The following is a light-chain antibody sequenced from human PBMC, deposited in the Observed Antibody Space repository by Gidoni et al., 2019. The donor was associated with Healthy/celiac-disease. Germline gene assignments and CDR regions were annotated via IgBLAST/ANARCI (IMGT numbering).Light chain of an antibody. CDR3: QQSYSTPWT. CDR2: AAS. Sequence: DIQMPQSPSSLSASVGDRVTITCRASQSISSYLNWYQQKPGKAPKLLIYAASSLQSWVPSRFSGSGSGTDFTLTISSLQPEDFATYYCQQSYSTPWTFGQXTKVEIK. V-gene: IGKV1-39*01. CDR1: QSISSY. J-gene: IGKJ1*01.